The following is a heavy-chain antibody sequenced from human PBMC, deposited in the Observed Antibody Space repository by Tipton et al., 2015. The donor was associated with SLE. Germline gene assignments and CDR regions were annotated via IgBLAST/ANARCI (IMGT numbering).Heavy chain of an antibody. CDR3: ARGLTRGNGNFDY. D-gene: IGHD7-27*01. Sequence: GLVKPSETLSLTCTVSGGSISSYYWSWIRQPPGKGLEWIGYIYYSGSTNYNPSLKSRVTISVDTSKNQFSLKLSSVTAADTAVYYCARGLTRGNGNFDYWGQGTLVTVSS. CDR1: GGSISSYY. CDR2: IYYSGST. J-gene: IGHJ4*02. V-gene: IGHV4-59*01.